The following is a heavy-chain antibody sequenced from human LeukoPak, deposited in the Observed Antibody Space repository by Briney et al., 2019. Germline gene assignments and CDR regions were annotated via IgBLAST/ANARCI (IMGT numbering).Heavy chain of an antibody. CDR2: FDPEDGET. V-gene: IGHV1-24*01. J-gene: IGHJ4*02. Sequence: ASVKVSCKVSGYTLTELSMHWVRQAPGKGLEWMGGFDPEDGETIYAQKFQGRVTMTEDTPTDTAYMELSSLRSDDTAVYYCARYGCNSLACYEDYWGQGTLVTVSS. D-gene: IGHD2-15*01. CDR1: GYTLTELS. CDR3: ARYGCNSLACYEDY.